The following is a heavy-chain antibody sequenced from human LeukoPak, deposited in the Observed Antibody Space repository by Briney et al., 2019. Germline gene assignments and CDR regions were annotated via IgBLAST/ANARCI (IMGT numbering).Heavy chain of an antibody. D-gene: IGHD2-2*01. J-gene: IGHJ4*02. V-gene: IGHV7-4-1*02. Sequence: ASVKVSCKTSGYTFSHYAINWVRQAPGQGLEWMGWINTNTGNPTFAQGFTGRFVFSLDTSVSTAYLQISRLKAEDTAVYYCARDCGTTSCYDVGLDYWGQGTLVTVSS. CDR1: GYTFSHYA. CDR3: ARDCGTTSCYDVGLDY. CDR2: INTNTGNP.